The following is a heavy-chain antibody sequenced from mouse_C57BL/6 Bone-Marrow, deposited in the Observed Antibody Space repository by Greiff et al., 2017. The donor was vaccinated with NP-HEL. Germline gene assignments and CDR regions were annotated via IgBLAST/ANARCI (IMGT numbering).Heavy chain of an antibody. CDR2: IYPRSGNT. J-gene: IGHJ3*01. CDR3: ARGYDGYYGAY. CDR1: GYTFTSYG. V-gene: IGHV1-81*01. D-gene: IGHD2-3*01. Sequence: VQLVESGAELARPGASVKLSCKASGYTFTSYGISWVKQRTGQGLEWIGEIYPRSGNTYYNEKFKGKATLTADKSSSTAYMELRSLTSEDSAVYFCARGYDGYYGAYWGQGTLVTVSA.